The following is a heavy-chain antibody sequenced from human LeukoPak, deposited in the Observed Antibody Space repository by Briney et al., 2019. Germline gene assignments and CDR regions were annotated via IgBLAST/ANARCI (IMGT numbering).Heavy chain of an antibody. CDR1: GYALTSYY. J-gene: IGHJ4*02. CDR3: ARKFYFDY. V-gene: IGHV1-46*04. CDR2: IDPSAGST. Sequence: ASVTLSCTASGYALTSYYIHWVRQAPGQGLEWMGIIDPSAGSTIYAQKLQGRITMTRDTSTSTVYMELRSLTSEDTAIYFCARKFYFDYWGQGSLVTVSP.